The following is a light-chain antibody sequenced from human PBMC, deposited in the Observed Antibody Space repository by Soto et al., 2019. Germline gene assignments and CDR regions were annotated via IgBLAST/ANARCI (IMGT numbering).Light chain of an antibody. CDR3: QQYNSWLWT. Sequence: EIVMTQSPATLSVSPGEGATLSCSASQIVISKLAWYQQKPGQAPRLLIYGASTRATGIPARFSGSGSGTEFTLIISSLQSEDSAVYYCQQYNSWLWTFGQGTKVDIK. CDR1: QIVISK. V-gene: IGKV3-15*01. J-gene: IGKJ1*01. CDR2: GAS.